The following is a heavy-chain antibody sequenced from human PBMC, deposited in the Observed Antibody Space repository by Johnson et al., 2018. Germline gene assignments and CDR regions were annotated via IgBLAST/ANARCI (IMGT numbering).Heavy chain of an antibody. Sequence: QVQLQESGPGLVKPSETLSLTCTVTGASIRSYYWSWIRQPAGEGLEWIGRMYISGNTNYNPSLKNRVRMSLDTSKNQFSLNLTSVTAAATAVYYCAREQIVIAPGGMDVWGQGITVTVSS. CDR2: MYISGNT. D-gene: IGHD2/OR15-2a*01. J-gene: IGHJ6*02. V-gene: IGHV4-4*07. CDR3: AREQIVIAPGGMDV. CDR1: GASIRSYY.